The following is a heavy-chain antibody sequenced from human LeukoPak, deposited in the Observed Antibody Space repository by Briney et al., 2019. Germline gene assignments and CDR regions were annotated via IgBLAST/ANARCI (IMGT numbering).Heavy chain of an antibody. CDR3: ARGYSSSWYRFDP. D-gene: IGHD6-13*01. CDR1: GGSFSGYY. CDR2: IYYSGST. V-gene: IGHV4-59*01. J-gene: IGHJ5*02. Sequence: SETLSLTCAVYGGSFSGYYWSWIRQPPGKGLEWIGYIYYSGSTNYNPSLKSRVTISVDTSKNQFSLKLSSVTAADTAVYYCARGYSSSWYRFDPWGQGTLVTVSS.